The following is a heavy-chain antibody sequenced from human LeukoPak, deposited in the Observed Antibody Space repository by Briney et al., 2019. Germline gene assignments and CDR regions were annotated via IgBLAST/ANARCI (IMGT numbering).Heavy chain of an antibody. V-gene: IGHV3-48*03. CDR3: ARENSETYFDAFDI. J-gene: IGHJ3*02. Sequence: GGSLRLSCAASGFTFSSYEMNWVRQAPGKGLEWVSYISSSGSTIYYADSVKGRFTISRDNAKNSLYLQMNSLRAEDTAIYYCARENSETYFDAFDIWGQGTVVTVSS. CDR2: ISSSGSTI. D-gene: IGHD1-26*01. CDR1: GFTFSSYE.